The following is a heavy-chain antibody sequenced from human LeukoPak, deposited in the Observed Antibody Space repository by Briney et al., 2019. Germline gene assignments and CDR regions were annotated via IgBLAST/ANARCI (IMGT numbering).Heavy chain of an antibody. Sequence: SETLSLTCAVYGGSFSGYYWSWIRQPPGKGLECIGEINHSGSTNYNPSLKSRLTISVDTSKNQFSLKLSYVTAADTAVYYCARRLGSLRSIAAAGYNWFDPWGQGTLVTVSS. V-gene: IGHV4-34*01. J-gene: IGHJ5*02. CDR3: ARRLGSLRSIAAAGYNWFDP. CDR2: INHSGST. CDR1: GGSFSGYY. D-gene: IGHD6-13*01.